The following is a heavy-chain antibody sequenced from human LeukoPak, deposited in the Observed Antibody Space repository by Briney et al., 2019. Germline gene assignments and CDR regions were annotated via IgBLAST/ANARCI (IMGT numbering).Heavy chain of an antibody. V-gene: IGHV4-38-2*01. CDR1: GYPFTSGFY. CDR3: ARHGNHRSNRLDP. D-gene: IGHD1-14*01. Sequence: PSETLSLTCAVSGYPFTSGFYWSWIRQTPGGGLEWIGTIHHTGFTMYSPSLKSRVTISVDTSKNHFSLNVTFVTAADTAVYYCARHGNHRSNRLDPWGQGTLVTVSS. J-gene: IGHJ5*02. CDR2: IHHTGFT.